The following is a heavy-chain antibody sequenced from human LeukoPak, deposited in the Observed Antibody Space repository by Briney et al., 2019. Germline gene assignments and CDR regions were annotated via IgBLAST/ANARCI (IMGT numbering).Heavy chain of an antibody. CDR1: GGTFSSYA. CDR2: MNPNSGNT. CDR3: ARGAGPIFGDDI. V-gene: IGHV1-8*03. J-gene: IGHJ3*02. Sequence: ASVKVSCKASGGTFSSYAISWVRQATGQGLEWMGWMNPNSGNTGYAQKFQGRVTITRNTSISTAYMELSSLRSEDTAVYYCARGAGPIFGDDIWGQGTMVTVSS. D-gene: IGHD3-10*01.